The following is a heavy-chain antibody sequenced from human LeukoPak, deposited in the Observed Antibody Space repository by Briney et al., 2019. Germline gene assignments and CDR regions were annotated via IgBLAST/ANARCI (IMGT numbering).Heavy chain of an antibody. CDR1: GFTFSSYA. Sequence: GGSLRLSCAASGFTFSSYAMSWVRQAPGKGREWVGFIRSKAYGGTTEYAASVKGRFSISRDDSKSIAYLQMNSLKTEDTALYYCARVVYCSGGSCYFDLGAFDIWGQGTMVTVSS. CDR3: ARVVYCSGGSCYFDLGAFDI. V-gene: IGHV3-49*04. J-gene: IGHJ3*02. CDR2: IRSKAYGGTT. D-gene: IGHD2-15*01.